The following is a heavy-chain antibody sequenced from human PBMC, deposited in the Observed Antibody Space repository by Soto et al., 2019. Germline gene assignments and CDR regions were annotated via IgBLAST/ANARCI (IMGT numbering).Heavy chain of an antibody. V-gene: IGHV1-69*13. Sequence: PVKVSCKASGGTFSSYAISWLRQAPGQGLEWMGGIIPIFGTANYAQKFQGRVTITADESTSTAYMELSSLRSEDTAVYYCARGNDFWSGYSPHYYYYYGMDVWGQGTTVTVSS. CDR1: GGTFSSYA. D-gene: IGHD3-3*01. J-gene: IGHJ6*02. CDR3: ARGNDFWSGYSPHYYYYYGMDV. CDR2: IIPIFGTA.